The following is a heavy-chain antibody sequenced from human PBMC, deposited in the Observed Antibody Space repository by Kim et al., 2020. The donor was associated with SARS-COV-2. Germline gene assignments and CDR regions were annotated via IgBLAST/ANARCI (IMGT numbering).Heavy chain of an antibody. CDR3: ARGDYYGSGPSGY. D-gene: IGHD3-10*01. Sequence: ACSVKCLFTISRDNAKNSLYLQMNSLRAEDTAVYYCARGDYYGSGPSGYWGQGTLVTVSS. V-gene: IGHV3-48*03. J-gene: IGHJ4*02.